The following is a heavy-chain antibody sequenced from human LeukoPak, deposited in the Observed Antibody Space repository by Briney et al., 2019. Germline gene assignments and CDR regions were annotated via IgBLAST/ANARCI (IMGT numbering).Heavy chain of an antibody. CDR2: ISGSGGST. D-gene: IGHD2-2*01. CDR1: GFTFSSYA. J-gene: IGHJ4*02. CDR3: AKDLDIVVVPAAMGFDY. V-gene: IGHV3-23*01. Sequence: GGSLRLSCAASGFTFSSYAMSWVRQAPGKGLEWVSAISGSGGSTYYADSVKGRFTISRDNSKNTLYLQMNSLRAEDTAVYYCAKDLDIVVVPAAMGFDYWGQGTLVTVSP.